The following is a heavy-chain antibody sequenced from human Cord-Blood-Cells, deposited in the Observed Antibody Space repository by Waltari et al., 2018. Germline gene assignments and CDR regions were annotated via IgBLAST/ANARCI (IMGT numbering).Heavy chain of an antibody. J-gene: IGHJ4*02. Sequence: QLQLQESGPGLVKPSETLSLTCTVSGGSISSSSYYWGWTRQPPGKGLEWIGSIYYSGSTYYNPSLKSRVTISVDTSKNQFSLKLSSVTAADTAVYYCARRKGRGSYFDYWGQGTLVTVSS. V-gene: IGHV4-39*07. CDR1: GGSISSSSYY. CDR3: ARRKGRGSYFDY. D-gene: IGHD1-26*01. CDR2: IYYSGST.